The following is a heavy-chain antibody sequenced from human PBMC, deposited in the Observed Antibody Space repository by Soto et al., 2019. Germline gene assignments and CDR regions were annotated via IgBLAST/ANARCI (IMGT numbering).Heavy chain of an antibody. Sequence: QAQLQESGPGLVKPSGTLSLTCAVSGGSISTNNWWSWVRQPPGKGLEWIGEIYHSGRTNCNPSLKSRVTISVDKSKHQFSRNVNAVTAADTAVYYCAPVGVEGAVAGAFEYWGRGTLVTVSS. CDR3: APVGVEGAVAGAFEY. CDR2: IYHSGRT. CDR1: GGSISTNNW. D-gene: IGHD6-19*01. J-gene: IGHJ4*02. V-gene: IGHV4-4*02.